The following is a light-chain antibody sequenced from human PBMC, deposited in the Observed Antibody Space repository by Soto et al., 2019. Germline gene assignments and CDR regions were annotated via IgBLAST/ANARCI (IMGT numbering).Light chain of an antibody. Sequence: DIQMTQSPSDLSASVGDRVTITCQASQDISNYLNWYRQKPGKAPKLLIYDASNLETGVPSRFSGSGSGTDFTFTISSLQPEDIATYYCQQYDNLITFGQGTRLEIK. CDR1: QDISNY. J-gene: IGKJ5*01. CDR3: QQYDNLIT. V-gene: IGKV1-33*01. CDR2: DAS.